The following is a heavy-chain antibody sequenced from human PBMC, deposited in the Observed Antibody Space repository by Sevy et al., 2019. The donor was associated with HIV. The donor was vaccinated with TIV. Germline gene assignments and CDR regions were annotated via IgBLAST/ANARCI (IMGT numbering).Heavy chain of an antibody. Sequence: GGSLRLSCAASGFTFSRYGMHWVRQAPGKGLEWVAVIWNDRGNKHYADSVKGRFTISRDNSKNTLYLQMNSLRAEDTAVYYCASLRNNYYDSSGSSGDDAFDIWGQGTMVTVSS. CDR1: GFTFSRYG. J-gene: IGHJ3*02. D-gene: IGHD3-22*01. CDR3: ASLRNNYYDSSGSSGDDAFDI. V-gene: IGHV3-33*01. CDR2: IWNDRGNK.